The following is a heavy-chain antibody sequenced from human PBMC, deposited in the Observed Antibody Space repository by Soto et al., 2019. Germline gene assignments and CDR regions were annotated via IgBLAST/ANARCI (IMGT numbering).Heavy chain of an antibody. CDR3: ARDRKWLRFSYYRLDV. J-gene: IGHJ6*02. CDR2: IKQDGSEK. CDR1: GFTFSSYW. V-gene: IGHV3-7*01. Sequence: RLSCAASGFTFSSYWMSWVRQAPGKGLEWVANIKQDGSEKYYVDSVKGRFTISRDNAKNSLYLQMNSLRAEDTAVYYCARDRKWLRFSYYRLDVWGQGTTVTVSS. D-gene: IGHD5-12*01.